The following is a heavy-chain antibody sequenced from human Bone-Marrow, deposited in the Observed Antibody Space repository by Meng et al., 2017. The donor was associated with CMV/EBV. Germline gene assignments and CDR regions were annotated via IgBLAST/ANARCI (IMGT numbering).Heavy chain of an antibody. V-gene: IGHV4-61*01. CDR3: ASVEYCSSTSCYTGEYYFDY. CDR1: GGSVSSGSYY. CDR2: IYYSGST. Sequence: SETLSLTCTVSGGSVSSGSYYWSWIRQPPGKGLEWIGYIYYSGSTNYNPSLKSRVTISVDTSKNQFSLKLSSVTAADTAVYYCASVEYCSSTSCYTGEYYFDYWGQGTLVTISS. D-gene: IGHD2-2*02. J-gene: IGHJ4*02.